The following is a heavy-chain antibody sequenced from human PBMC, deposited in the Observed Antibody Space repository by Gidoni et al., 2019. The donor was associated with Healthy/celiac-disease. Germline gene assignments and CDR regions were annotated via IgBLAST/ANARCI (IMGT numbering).Heavy chain of an antibody. CDR2: IWYDGSNK. CDR3: ARDCRGQDCYDSSGFDY. J-gene: IGHJ4*02. CDR1: GFTFSSYG. V-gene: IGHV3-33*01. D-gene: IGHD3-22*01. Sequence: QVQLVESGGGVVQPGRSLRLSCAASGFTFSSYGMHWVRQAPGKGLEWVAVIWYDGSNKYYADSVKGRFTISRDNSKNTLYLQMNSLRAEDTAVYYCARDCRGQDCYDSSGFDYWGQGTLVTVSS.